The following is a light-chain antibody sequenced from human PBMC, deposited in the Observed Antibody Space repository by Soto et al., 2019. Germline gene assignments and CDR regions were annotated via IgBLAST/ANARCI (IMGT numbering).Light chain of an antibody. CDR3: CSYTSSSPYV. CDR2: QVS. J-gene: IGLJ1*01. V-gene: IGLV2-14*01. CDR1: SSDLGGYNF. Sequence: QSVLTQPASVSGSPGQSITISCTGTSSDLGGYNFVSWYQHHPGKAPKLMIFQVSNRPSGVSNRFSGSKSGNTASLTISGLQTEDEADYYCCSYTSSSPYVVGTGTKLTVL.